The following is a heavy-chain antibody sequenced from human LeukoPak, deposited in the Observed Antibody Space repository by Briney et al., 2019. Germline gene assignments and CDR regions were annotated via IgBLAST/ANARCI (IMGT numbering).Heavy chain of an antibody. Sequence: PSETLSLTCSVSDGSINSYYWNWIRRPPGKGLEWIGYIYYNGNTNYSPSLKSRVTISVDTSKNQFSLKLSSVTAADTAVYYCARRDTIFTYYFDYWGQGTLVTVSS. CDR3: ARRDTIFTYYFDY. V-gene: IGHV4-59*08. CDR2: IYYNGNT. CDR1: DGSINSYY. J-gene: IGHJ4*02. D-gene: IGHD3-3*01.